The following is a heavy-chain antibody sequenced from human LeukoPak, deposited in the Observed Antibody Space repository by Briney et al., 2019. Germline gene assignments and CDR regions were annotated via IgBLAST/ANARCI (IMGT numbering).Heavy chain of an antibody. Sequence: GESLKTSCKGSGYSFATYWIAWVRQMPGKGLEWMGIIYPGDSDTRYSPSFQGQVTISADKSISTAYLQWSSLKASDTAMYYCARQGSSASAVDYWGQGTLVTVSS. CDR3: ARQGSSASAVDY. D-gene: IGHD6-13*01. CDR1: GYSFATYW. V-gene: IGHV5-51*01. J-gene: IGHJ4*02. CDR2: IYPGDSDT.